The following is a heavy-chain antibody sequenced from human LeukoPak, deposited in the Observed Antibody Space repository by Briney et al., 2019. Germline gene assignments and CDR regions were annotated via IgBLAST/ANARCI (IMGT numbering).Heavy chain of an antibody. J-gene: IGHJ5*02. Sequence: SETLSLTCTVSGGSISSSSYYWGWIRQPPGKGLEWIGSIYYSGSTYYNPSLKSRVTISVDTSKNQFSLKLSSVTAADTAVYCCAREVHSSSWYGGYNWFDPWGQGTLVTVSS. CDR1: GGSISSSSYY. D-gene: IGHD6-13*01. CDR2: IYYSGST. CDR3: AREVHSSSWYGGYNWFDP. V-gene: IGHV4-39*07.